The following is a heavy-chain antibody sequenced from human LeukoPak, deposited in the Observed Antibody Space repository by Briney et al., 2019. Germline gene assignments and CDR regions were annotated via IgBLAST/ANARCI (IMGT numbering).Heavy chain of an antibody. CDR1: GGSISSYY. CDR2: IYYSGST. Sequence: PSETLSLTCTVSGGSISSYYWSWIRQPPGKGLEWIGYIYYSGSTNYHPSLKSRVTISVDTSKHPFSLKLSSVTAADTAVYYCARALSVIPQWLVPGAFDIWGQGTMVTVSS. CDR3: ARALSVIPQWLVPGAFDI. J-gene: IGHJ3*02. D-gene: IGHD6-19*01. V-gene: IGHV4-59*01.